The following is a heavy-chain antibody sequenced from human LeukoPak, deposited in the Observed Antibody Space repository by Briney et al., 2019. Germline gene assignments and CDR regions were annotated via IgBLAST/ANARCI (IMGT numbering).Heavy chain of an antibody. V-gene: IGHV3-30*18. J-gene: IGHJ6*02. CDR2: ISHDGSKK. Sequence: GGSLRLSCAASGVTLSYYGMHWVRQAPGKGLEWVAVISHDGSKKFCADSVKGRFTVSRDNSKNTLYLQMNSLRAEDTAVYYCAKGENYYYYYVMDVWGQGTTATVSS. CDR3: AKGENYYYYYVMDV. CDR1: GVTLSYYG.